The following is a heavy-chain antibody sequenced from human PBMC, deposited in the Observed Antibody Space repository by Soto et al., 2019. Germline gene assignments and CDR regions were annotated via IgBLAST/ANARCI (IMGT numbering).Heavy chain of an antibody. CDR1: GFTFSSYA. Sequence: GGSLRLSCAASGFTFSSYAMSWVRQAPGKGLEWVSAISGSGGSTYYADSVKGRFTISRDNSKNTLYLQMNSLRAEDTAVYYCAKDSFSSTSPPYFDYWGQGTLVTVSS. CDR2: ISGSGGST. CDR3: AKDSFSSTSPPYFDY. V-gene: IGHV3-23*01. D-gene: IGHD2-2*01. J-gene: IGHJ4*02.